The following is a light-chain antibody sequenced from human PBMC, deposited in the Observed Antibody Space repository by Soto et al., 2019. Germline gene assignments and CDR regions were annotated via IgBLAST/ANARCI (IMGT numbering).Light chain of an antibody. Sequence: QSALTQPASVSGSPGQSITISCTGTSSDVGGYNYVSWSKQHPGKAPELMIYAVSSRPSGFSNRFSGSQSGNTASLTISGLQAEDEAHYYCSSYTDSTTLVFGGGTKLTVL. J-gene: IGLJ2*01. CDR3: SSYTDSTTLV. CDR1: SSDVGGYNY. V-gene: IGLV2-14*03. CDR2: AVS.